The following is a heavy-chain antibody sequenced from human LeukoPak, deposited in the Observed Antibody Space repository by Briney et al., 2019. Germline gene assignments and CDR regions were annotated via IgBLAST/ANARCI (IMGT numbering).Heavy chain of an antibody. CDR2: IHYDGSNN. Sequence: PGGSLRLSCAVSGFTFSSYAMHWVRQAPGKGLEWVAFIHYDGSNNYYADSVEGRFTISRDNAKNSLYLQMNSLRAEDTAVYYCARDGTPIHSSGWVYMDVWGKGTTVTISS. J-gene: IGHJ6*04. CDR3: ARDGTPIHSSGWVYMDV. CDR1: GFTFSSYA. V-gene: IGHV3-30*02. D-gene: IGHD6-25*01.